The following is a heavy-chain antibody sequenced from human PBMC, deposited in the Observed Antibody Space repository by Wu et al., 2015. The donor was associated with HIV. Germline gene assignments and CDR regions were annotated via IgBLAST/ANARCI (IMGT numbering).Heavy chain of an antibody. V-gene: IGHV1-18*01. J-gene: IGHJ4*02. Sequence: QVHLVQSGAELKKPGSSVKVSCKASGYTFTSYGISWVRQAPGQGLEWMGWISAYNGNTNYAQKLQGRVTMTTDTSTSTAYMELRSLRSDDTAVYYCAREGGIVGATTGLYYWGQGTLVTVSS. CDR2: ISAYNGNT. CDR1: GYTFTSYG. D-gene: IGHD1-26*01. CDR3: AREGGIVGATTGLYY.